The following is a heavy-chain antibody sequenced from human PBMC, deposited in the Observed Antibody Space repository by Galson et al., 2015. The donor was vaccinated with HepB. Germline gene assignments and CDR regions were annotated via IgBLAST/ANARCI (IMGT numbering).Heavy chain of an antibody. J-gene: IGHJ4*02. D-gene: IGHD2-2*02. CDR2: INAGYDIA. Sequence: SVKVSCKASGYTFTNYAMHWVRQAPGQRLEWMGWINAGYDIAEYSQKFQGRITITRDTSASTAYMELRSLRSEDTAVYFCARGDCTSSSCYIADYWGQGTLVTVSS. CDR3: ARGDCTSSSCYIADY. CDR1: GYTFTNYA. V-gene: IGHV1-3*01.